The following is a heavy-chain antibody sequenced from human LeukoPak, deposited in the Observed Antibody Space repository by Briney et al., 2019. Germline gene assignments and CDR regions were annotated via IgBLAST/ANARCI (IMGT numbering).Heavy chain of an antibody. V-gene: IGHV1-69*02. D-gene: IGHD2-2*01. J-gene: IGHJ4*02. CDR2: IIPILGIA. Sequence: SVKVSCKASGGTFSSYTISWVRQAPGQGLEWMGRIIPILGIANYARKFQGRVTITADKSTSTAYMELSSLRSEDTAVYYCARLVPAATPDSKNRDCWGQGTLVTVSS. CDR1: GGTFSSYT. CDR3: ARLVPAATPDSKNRDC.